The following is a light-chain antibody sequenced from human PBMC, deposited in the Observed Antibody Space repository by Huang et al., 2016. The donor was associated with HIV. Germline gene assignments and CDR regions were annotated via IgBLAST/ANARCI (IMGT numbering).Light chain of an antibody. CDR3: QQYNNWPPV. CDR1: QSFSSN. CDR2: GAS. V-gene: IGKV3-15*01. J-gene: IGKJ4*01. Sequence: EIVMTQSPATLSVSPGERATLSCRASQSFSSNLAWYQQKPGQATRLLIYGASTRATGIPARFSGSGSGTEFTLTISSLQSEDFAVYYCQQYNNWPPVFGGGTKVEIK.